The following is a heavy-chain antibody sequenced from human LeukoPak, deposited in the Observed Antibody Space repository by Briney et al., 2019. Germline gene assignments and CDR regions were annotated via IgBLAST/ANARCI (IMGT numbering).Heavy chain of an antibody. D-gene: IGHD5/OR15-5a*01. V-gene: IGHV3-66*01. CDR3: ARRDVSTRYFDY. Sequence: QPGGSLRLSCAASGFAVSSNSMSWVRQAPGKGLEWVSVIYSGGGTYYADSVKGRFTISRDNSKNTLYLQVSSLRAEDTAVYYCARRDVSTRYFDYWGQGTLVTVSS. CDR1: GFAVSSNS. CDR2: IYSGGGT. J-gene: IGHJ4*02.